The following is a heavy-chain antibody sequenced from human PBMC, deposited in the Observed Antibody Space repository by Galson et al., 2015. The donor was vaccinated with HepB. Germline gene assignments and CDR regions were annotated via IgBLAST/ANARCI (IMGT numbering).Heavy chain of an antibody. V-gene: IGHV3-23*05. CDR1: GFTFKNYA. J-gene: IGHJ3*01. CDR3: AKSNIETYSAFDV. CDR2: IPNSGDST. D-gene: IGHD2-15*01. Sequence: SLRLSCAASGFTFKNYAMSWVRQAPGKGLEWVSRIPNSGDSTFYADSVKGRFTISRDNSKNLLYLQMSSLRAEDTAIYYCAKSNIETYSAFDVWGQGTTVTVSS.